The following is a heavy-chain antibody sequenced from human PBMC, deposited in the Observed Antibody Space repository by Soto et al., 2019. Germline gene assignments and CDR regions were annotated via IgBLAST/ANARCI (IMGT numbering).Heavy chain of an antibody. CDR1: GFTFSSYD. D-gene: IGHD2-21*01. CDR3: ARGLRGNSAYYDYGMDV. J-gene: IGHJ6*02. V-gene: IGHV3-13*01. Sequence: EVQLVESGGGLVQPGGSLRLSCAASGFTFSSYDMHWVRQATGKGLEWVSAIGTAGDTYYPGSVKGRFTISRENAKNSLYLQMNSLRAEDTAVYYCARGLRGNSAYYDYGMDVWGQGTKVTVSS. CDR2: IGTAGDT.